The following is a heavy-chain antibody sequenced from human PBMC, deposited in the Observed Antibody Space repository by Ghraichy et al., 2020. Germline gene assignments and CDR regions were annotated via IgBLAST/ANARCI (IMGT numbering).Heavy chain of an antibody. CDR3: AKHRARELLRVY. D-gene: IGHD1-26*01. V-gene: IGHV4-39*01. Sequence: SETLSLTCTVSGGSISSSSYYWGWIRQPPGKGLEWIGSIYYSGSTYYNPSLKSRVTISVDTSKNQFSLKLSSVTAADTAVYYCAKHRARELLRVYWGQGTLVTVSS. CDR1: GGSISSSSYY. J-gene: IGHJ4*02. CDR2: IYYSGST.